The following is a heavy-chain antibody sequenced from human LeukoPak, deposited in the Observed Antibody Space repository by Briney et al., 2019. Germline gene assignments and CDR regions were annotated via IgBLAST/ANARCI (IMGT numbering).Heavy chain of an antibody. V-gene: IGHV3-23*01. CDR3: AKDAGDSYH. J-gene: IGHJ5*02. CDR2: ISDSGGST. CDR1: GLTFSSYA. Sequence: GGSLRLSCAASGLTFSSYAMTWVRQAPGKGLEWVSTISDSGGSTYYADSIKGRFTISRDNSKNTLCLQMNSLRVEDTAVYYCAKDAGDSYHWGRGTLVTVSS.